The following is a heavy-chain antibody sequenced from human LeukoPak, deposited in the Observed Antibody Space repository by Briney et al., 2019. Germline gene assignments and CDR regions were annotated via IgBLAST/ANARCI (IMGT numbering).Heavy chain of an antibody. Sequence: SETLSLTCTVSGGTISSYYRSWMRQPPGKGLEWIGYIYDSGSTNYNPSLKSRVTISVDTSKNQFSLKLSSVTAADTAVYYCARREGVFRLHASDIWGQGTMVTVSS. CDR3: ARREGVFRLHASDI. CDR1: GGTISSYY. V-gene: IGHV4-59*01. D-gene: IGHD5-18*01. CDR2: IYDSGST. J-gene: IGHJ3*02.